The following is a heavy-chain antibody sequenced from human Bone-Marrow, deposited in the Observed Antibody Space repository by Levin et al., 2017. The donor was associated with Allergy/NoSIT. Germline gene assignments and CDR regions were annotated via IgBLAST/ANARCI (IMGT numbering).Heavy chain of an antibody. CDR3: AKGLIGTTPFYFDS. CDR1: DFTFSTYG. J-gene: IGHJ4*02. D-gene: IGHD1-7*01. V-gene: IGHV3-30*18. Sequence: PGGSLRLSCAASDFTFSTYGMHWVRQSPGKGLEWVAVISYDGSKKFYADSVRGRFTISRDDFKNTLYLQMNSLRVEDTAVYYCAKGLIGTTPFYFDSWGQGTLVTVSS. CDR2: ISYDGSKK.